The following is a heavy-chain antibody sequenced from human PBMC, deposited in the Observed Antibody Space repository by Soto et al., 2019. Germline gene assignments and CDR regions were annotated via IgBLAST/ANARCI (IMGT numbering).Heavy chain of an antibody. V-gene: IGHV4-39*01. Sequence: LSLTCSVSGGSITSNSYFWGWVRQPPGKGLEWIGSIYYSGSTYYNPSLRSRVTISVDTSKNQFSLKLSSVTAADTAVFYCARHYSSGSRNWFDPWGQGTPVTVSS. CDR1: GGSITSNSYF. J-gene: IGHJ5*02. CDR2: IYYSGST. CDR3: ARHYSSGSRNWFDP. D-gene: IGHD6-19*01.